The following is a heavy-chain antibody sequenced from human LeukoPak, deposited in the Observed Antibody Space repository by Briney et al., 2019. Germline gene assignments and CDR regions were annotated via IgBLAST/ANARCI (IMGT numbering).Heavy chain of an antibody. CDR1: GGSISNYY. CDR2: IYYTGST. CDR3: ARLLWNGRGAFDV. D-gene: IGHD1-1*01. J-gene: IGHJ3*01. V-gene: IGHV4-59*08. Sequence: PSETLSLTCTVSGGSISNYYWGWIRQPPGKGLEYIGYIYYTGSTNYNPSLKSRVTISVDTSTNQFSLRVSSVTAADTAVYYCARLLWNGRGAFDVLGRGTLATVSS.